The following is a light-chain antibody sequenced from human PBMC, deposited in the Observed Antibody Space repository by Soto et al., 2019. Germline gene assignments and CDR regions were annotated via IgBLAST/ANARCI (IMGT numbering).Light chain of an antibody. CDR2: DAS. CDR3: QQRSNWPLVT. Sequence: EIVLTQSPATLSLSPGERPTLSCRASQSVSTYLAWYQQKPGQPPRLLIQDASNRATGIPARFSGSGSGTDFTLTISSLETEDFAVYYCQQRSNWPLVTFGPGTRVDVK. CDR1: QSVSTY. J-gene: IGKJ3*01. V-gene: IGKV3-11*01.